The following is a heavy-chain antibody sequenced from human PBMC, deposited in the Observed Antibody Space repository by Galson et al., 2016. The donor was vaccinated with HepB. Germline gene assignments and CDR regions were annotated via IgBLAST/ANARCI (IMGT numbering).Heavy chain of an antibody. D-gene: IGHD3-3*01. Sequence: SLRLSCAASGFTFGDYAMSWFRQTPGKGLDWVGFIRSKAYGGTTEHAASVKGRFTISRDDSKSIVYLQMNSLKTEDTAVYYCTRVSEFWSGYYASGGKNGMDVWGRGTTVTVSS. J-gene: IGHJ6*02. V-gene: IGHV3-49*03. CDR3: TRVSEFWSGYYASGGKNGMDV. CDR1: GFTFGDYA. CDR2: IRSKAYGGTT.